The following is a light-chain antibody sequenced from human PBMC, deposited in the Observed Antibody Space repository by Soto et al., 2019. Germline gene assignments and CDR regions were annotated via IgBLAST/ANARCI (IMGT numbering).Light chain of an antibody. CDR3: QQYNNVHPT. J-gene: IGKJ1*01. CDR1: QRISTN. CDR2: SSS. Sequence: DIEMTQSPPILSVSAGEVATLSCRASQRISTNLAWYQHIPGQAPRLLIVSSSRRPTDVPARFSGSGSGTDFTLTISSLQSEDSAFYYCQQYNNVHPTFGQGTKVDIK. V-gene: IGKV3-15*01.